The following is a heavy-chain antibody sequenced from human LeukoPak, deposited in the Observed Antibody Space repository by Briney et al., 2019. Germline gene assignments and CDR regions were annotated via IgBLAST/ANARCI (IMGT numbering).Heavy chain of an antibody. CDR1: GFTFDDYG. Sequence: GGSLRLSCAASGFTFDDYGMSWVRQAPGKGLEWVSGINWNGGSTGYADSVKGRFTISRDNAKNSLYLQMNSLRAEDTALYHCARDKEVVPAAREGYFDYWGQGTLVTVSS. D-gene: IGHD2-2*01. CDR2: INWNGGST. CDR3: ARDKEVVPAAREGYFDY. V-gene: IGHV3-20*01. J-gene: IGHJ4*02.